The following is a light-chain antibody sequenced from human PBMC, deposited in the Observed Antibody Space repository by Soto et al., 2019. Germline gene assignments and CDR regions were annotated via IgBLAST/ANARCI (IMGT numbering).Light chain of an antibody. J-gene: IGKJ1*01. V-gene: IGKV1-5*01. Sequence: DIQMTQSPSTLSASVGDRVTITCRASQSISSWLAWYQQKPGKAPKFLIYDASALESGVPSRFSGSGSGTDFTLTISSLQPEDSATYYCQQYYKFPRTFGQGTKVEIK. CDR3: QQYYKFPRT. CDR1: QSISSW. CDR2: DAS.